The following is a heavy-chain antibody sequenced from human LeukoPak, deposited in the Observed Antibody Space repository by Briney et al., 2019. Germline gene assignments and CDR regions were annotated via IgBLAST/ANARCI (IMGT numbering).Heavy chain of an antibody. CDR3: TRKRGGAFDI. CDR1: GFTFNTYD. V-gene: IGHV3-13*04. J-gene: IGHJ3*02. Sequence: PGGSLRLSCAASGFTFNTYDIHWVRQATGKGLEWVSAIRTAGDTYYSGAVKGRFTISREDAKTFLYLQMNSLRVGDTAVYYCTRKRGGAFDIWGQGTMVTVSS. CDR2: IRTAGDT.